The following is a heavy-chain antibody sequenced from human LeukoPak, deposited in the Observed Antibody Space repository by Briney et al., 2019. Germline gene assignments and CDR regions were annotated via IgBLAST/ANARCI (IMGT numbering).Heavy chain of an antibody. Sequence: PGGSLRLSCAASGFTFSSYWMSWVRQAPGKGLEWVANIKQDGSEKYYVDSVKGRFTISRDNAKNSLYLQMNSLRAEDTAVYYCARVLSYDYVWGSYRSPFDYWGQGTLVTVSS. J-gene: IGHJ4*02. V-gene: IGHV3-7*01. CDR1: GFTFSSYW. D-gene: IGHD3-16*02. CDR3: ARVLSYDYVWGSYRSPFDY. CDR2: IKQDGSEK.